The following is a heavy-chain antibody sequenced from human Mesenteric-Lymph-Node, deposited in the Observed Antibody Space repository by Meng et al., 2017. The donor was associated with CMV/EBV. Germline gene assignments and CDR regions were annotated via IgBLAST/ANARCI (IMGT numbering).Heavy chain of an antibody. V-gene: IGHV4-31*02. J-gene: IGHJ4*02. CDR1: SISRGGYS. CDR3: ARGRFSSNWYRHEVPDY. Sequence: SISRGGYSWNWIRQHPGKGLEWIGYIYYGGTTFYNPSLESRVTMSVDTSKNQFSLKLNSVTAADTAVYFCARGRFSSNWYRHEVPDYWGQGTLVTVSS. D-gene: IGHD6-13*01. CDR2: IYYGGTT.